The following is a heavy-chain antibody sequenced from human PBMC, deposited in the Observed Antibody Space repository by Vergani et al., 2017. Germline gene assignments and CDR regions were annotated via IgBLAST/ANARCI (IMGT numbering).Heavy chain of an antibody. CDR3: AKSRGLQTDGDYFPHYYYYGMDV. V-gene: IGHV3-23*01. J-gene: IGHJ6*02. Sequence: EVQLLESGGGLVQPGGSLRLSCAASGFTFSSYAMSWVRQAPGKGLEWVSAISGSGGSTYYADSVKGRFTISRDNSKNTLYLQMNSLRAEDTAVYYCAKSRGLQTDGDYFPHYYYYGMDVWGQGTTVTVSS. CDR2: ISGSGGST. CDR1: GFTFSSYA. D-gene: IGHD4-17*01.